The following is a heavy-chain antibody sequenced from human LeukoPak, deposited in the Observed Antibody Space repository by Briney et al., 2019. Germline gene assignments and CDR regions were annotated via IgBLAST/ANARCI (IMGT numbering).Heavy chain of an antibody. D-gene: IGHD3-22*01. CDR3: AREGDSSGYYLRHPFDP. J-gene: IGHJ5*02. Sequence: PGGSLRLSCAASGFTFSSYSMNWVRQAPGKGLEWVSVIYSGGSTYYADSVKGRFTISRDNSKNTLYLQMNSLRAEDTAVYYCAREGDSSGYYLRHPFDPWGQGTLVTVSS. CDR2: IYSGGST. CDR1: GFTFSSYS. V-gene: IGHV3-66*01.